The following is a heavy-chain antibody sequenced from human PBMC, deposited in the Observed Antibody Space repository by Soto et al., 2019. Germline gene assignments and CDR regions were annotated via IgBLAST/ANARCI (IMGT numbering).Heavy chain of an antibody. J-gene: IGHJ3*02. CDR3: ARDGVYGSGNDAFDI. CDR2: ISAYNGNT. CDR1: GYTFTSYD. V-gene: IGHV1-18*01. D-gene: IGHD3-10*01. Sequence: ASVKVSCKASGYTFTSYDINWVRKAPGQRLKKMGWISAYNGNTNYAQKLQGRVTMTTDTSTSTAYMELRSLSSDDTALYYCARDGVYGSGNDAFDIWGQGTMVTVSS.